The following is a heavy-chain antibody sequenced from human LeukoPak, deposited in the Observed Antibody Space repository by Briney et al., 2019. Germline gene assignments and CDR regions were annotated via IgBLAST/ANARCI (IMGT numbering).Heavy chain of an antibody. J-gene: IGHJ4*02. V-gene: IGHV1-46*01. CDR2: INPSGDGT. CDR1: GYTFTSYY. Sequence: GASVKVSCKASGYTFTSYYMHWVRQAPGQGLKWMGIINPSGDGTNYAQKFQGRVTMTRDTSTTTVYMELISLRSEDTAVYYCALTIFYGGNPSVRYWGQGTLVTVSS. CDR3: ALTIFYGGNPSVRY. D-gene: IGHD4-23*01.